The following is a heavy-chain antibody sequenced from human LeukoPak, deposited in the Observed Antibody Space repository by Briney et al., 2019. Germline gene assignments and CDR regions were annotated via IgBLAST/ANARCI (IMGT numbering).Heavy chain of an antibody. CDR3: ARDVSDYGMDV. Sequence: RASVKVSCKASGYTFTSYYMHWVRQAPGQGLEWMGWIIPIFGIANYAQKFQGRVTITADKSTSTAYMELSSLRSEDTAVYYCARDVSDYGMDVWGQGTTVTVSS. J-gene: IGHJ6*02. CDR1: GYTFTSYY. V-gene: IGHV1-69*10. D-gene: IGHD2/OR15-2a*01. CDR2: IIPIFGIA.